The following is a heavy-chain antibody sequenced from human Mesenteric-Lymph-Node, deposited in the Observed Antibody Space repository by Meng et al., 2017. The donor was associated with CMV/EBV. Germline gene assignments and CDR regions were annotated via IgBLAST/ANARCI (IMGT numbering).Heavy chain of an antibody. CDR1: GFTFSNYG. CDR3: AWGSSGWSAFDY. J-gene: IGHJ4*02. Sequence: GESLKISCAASGFTFSNYGMHWVRQAPGKGLEWVSVINSGGTTNYADSVKGRFTISRDNAKNTVYLQMDSLRAEDTAVYYCAWGSSGWSAFDYWGQGTLVTVSS. V-gene: IGHV3-NL1*01. CDR2: INSGGTT. D-gene: IGHD6-19*01.